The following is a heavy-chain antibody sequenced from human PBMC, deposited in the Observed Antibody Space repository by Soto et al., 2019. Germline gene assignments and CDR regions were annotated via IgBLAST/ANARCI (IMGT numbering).Heavy chain of an antibody. V-gene: IGHV4-31*03. CDR1: GGSISSGGYY. CDR2: IYYSGST. J-gene: IGHJ5*02. D-gene: IGHD3-10*01. CDR3: ARDAPDAMVRGGWFDP. Sequence: QVQLQESGPGLVKPSQTLSLTCTVSGGSISSGGYYWSWIRQHPGKGLEWIGYIYYSGSTYYNPYLKSRVTISVDTSKNQFSLKLRSVTAADTAVYYCARDAPDAMVRGGWFDPWGQGTLVTVSS.